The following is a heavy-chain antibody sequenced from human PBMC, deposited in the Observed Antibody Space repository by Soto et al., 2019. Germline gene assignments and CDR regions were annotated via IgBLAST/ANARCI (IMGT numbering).Heavy chain of an antibody. D-gene: IGHD1-1*01. CDR2: IYHSGST. J-gene: IGHJ5*02. V-gene: IGHV4-30-2*01. CDR3: ARDQLEGNWFDP. Sequence: QLQLQESGSGLVRPSQTLSLTCAVSGGSISSGGYSWNWIRQPPGKGLEWIGYIYHSGSTLYNPSLKSRVTISVDKSKNQCSLKLSSVTAADTAVYCCARDQLEGNWFDPWGQGTLVTVSS. CDR1: GGSISSGGYS.